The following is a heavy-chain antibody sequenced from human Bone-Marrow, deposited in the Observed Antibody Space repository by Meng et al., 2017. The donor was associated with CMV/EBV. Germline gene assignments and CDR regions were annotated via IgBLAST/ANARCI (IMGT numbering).Heavy chain of an antibody. Sequence: ASVKVSCKASGDTFPSYAISWVRQAPGQGLEWMGWISAYNGNTKFAQKLQGRVTMTRNTSTSTAYMELRSLRSGDTAVYYCVSGQVQCSTINCHDYHFSGMDVWGQGTTVTVSS. CDR2: ISAYNGNT. J-gene: IGHJ6*02. CDR1: GDTFPSYA. V-gene: IGHV1-18*01. CDR3: VSGQVQCSTINCHDYHFSGMDV. D-gene: IGHD2/OR15-2a*01.